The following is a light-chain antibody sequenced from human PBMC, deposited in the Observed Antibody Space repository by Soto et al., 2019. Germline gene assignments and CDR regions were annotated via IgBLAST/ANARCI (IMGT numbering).Light chain of an antibody. Sequence: QLVLTQPASVSGSPGQSITISCTGTSSDVGGYNYVSWYQQHPGKAPKLMIYEVSNRPSGVSNRFSGSKSGNTASLTISGLQAEDEADYYCSSHTSSSTPWVFGGGTKLTVL. CDR3: SSHTSSSTPWV. V-gene: IGLV2-14*01. CDR1: SSDVGGYNY. CDR2: EVS. J-gene: IGLJ3*02.